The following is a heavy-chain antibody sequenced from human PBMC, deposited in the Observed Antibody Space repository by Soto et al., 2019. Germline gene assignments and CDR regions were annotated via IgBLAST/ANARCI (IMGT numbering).Heavy chain of an antibody. CDR3: AKDYSSRVPAAMAY. V-gene: IGHV3-15*07. D-gene: IGHD2-2*01. CDR2: IKSKTDGGTT. Sequence: GGSLRLSCAASGFTFSNAWMNWVRQAPGKGLEWVGRIKSKTDGGTTDYAAPVKGRFTISRDDSKNTLYLQMNSLRAEDTAVYYCAKDYSSRVPAAMAYWGQGTLVTVSS. J-gene: IGHJ4*02. CDR1: GFTFSNAW.